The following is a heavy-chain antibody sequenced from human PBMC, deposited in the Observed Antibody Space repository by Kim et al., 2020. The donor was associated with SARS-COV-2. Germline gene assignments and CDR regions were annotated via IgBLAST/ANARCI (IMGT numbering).Heavy chain of an antibody. CDR1: GGSISSGGYY. Sequence: SETLSLTCTVSGGSISSGGYYWSWIRQHPGKDLEWIGYIYYSGSTYYNPSLQSRVTISVDTSKNQFPLKLSSVTAADTAVYYRARCPGAGTTPGTALWYYYGMDVWGQGTTVTVSS. V-gene: IGHV4-31*03. D-gene: IGHD1-7*01. CDR3: ARCPGAGTTPGTALWYYYGMDV. J-gene: IGHJ6*02. CDR2: IYYSGST.